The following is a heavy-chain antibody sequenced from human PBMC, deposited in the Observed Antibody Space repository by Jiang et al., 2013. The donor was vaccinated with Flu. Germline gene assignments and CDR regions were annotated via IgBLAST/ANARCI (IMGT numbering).Heavy chain of an antibody. CDR3: ARTGGYLDFSSGYYTYYYMDI. Sequence: LLKPSETLSLTCTVFGGSMSNYYWSWIRQSPGKGLEWIGYVSHSGSTNYNPSLRSRITMSVDTSKNQFSLGLSSVTAADTAVYFCARTGGYLDFSSGYYTYYYMDIWGRGTTVAVPS. V-gene: IGHV4-59*01. CDR2: VSHSGST. J-gene: IGHJ6*03. CDR1: GGSMSNYY. D-gene: IGHD3-3*01.